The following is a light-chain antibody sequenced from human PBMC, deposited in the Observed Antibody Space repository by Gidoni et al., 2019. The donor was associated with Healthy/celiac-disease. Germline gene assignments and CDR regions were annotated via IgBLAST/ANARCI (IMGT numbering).Light chain of an antibody. Sequence: DIQMTQYPSTLSASVGARVTITCRASPSISSWLAWYQQTPGKAPKLLIYKASSLESGVPSRFSGSGSGTEFTLTISSLQPDDFATYYCQQSNSGITFGQGTRLEIK. CDR3: QQSNSGIT. V-gene: IGKV1-5*03. J-gene: IGKJ5*01. CDR1: PSISSW. CDR2: KAS.